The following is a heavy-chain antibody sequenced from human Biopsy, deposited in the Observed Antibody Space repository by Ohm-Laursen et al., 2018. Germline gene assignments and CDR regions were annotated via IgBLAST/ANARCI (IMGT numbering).Heavy chain of an antibody. CDR2: IYYRGET. V-gene: IGHV4-59*08. Sequence: LSCAATGFTFRSYWMSWVRQAPGRGLEWIGLIYYRGETDYNPSLKSRVTISVDGSKNQFSLNLTSITAADTAVYYCARHRTHPPPGSMDVWGHGTTVFVSS. CDR3: ARHRTHPPPGSMDV. CDR1: GFTFRSYW. J-gene: IGHJ6*02. D-gene: IGHD2-15*01.